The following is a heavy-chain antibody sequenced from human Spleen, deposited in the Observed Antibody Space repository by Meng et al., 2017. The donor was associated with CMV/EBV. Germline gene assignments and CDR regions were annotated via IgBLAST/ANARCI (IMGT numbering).Heavy chain of an antibody. CDR3: AVESQQLVAWWFDP. D-gene: IGHD6-13*01. CDR1: GGSISNSDCY. Sequence: SETLSLTCTVSGGSISNSDCYWGWIRQPPGKGLEWIGSIYYSGSTYYKPSVKSRVTMSVDTSKNQFSLKLSSVTAADTAVYYCAVESQQLVAWWFDPWGQGTLVTVSS. V-gene: IGHV4-39*01. CDR2: IYYSGST. J-gene: IGHJ5*02.